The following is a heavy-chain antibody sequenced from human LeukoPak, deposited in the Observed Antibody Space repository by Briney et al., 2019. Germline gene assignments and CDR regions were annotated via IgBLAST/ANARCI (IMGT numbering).Heavy chain of an antibody. J-gene: IGHJ4*02. CDR2: IYSGGST. CDR3: ATFTPLRAFDF. D-gene: IGHD3-16*01. CDR1: EFTVSSNY. Sequence: GGSLRLSCAASEFTVSSNYMNWARQAPGKGLEWVSFIYSGGSTYYADSVRGRFTISRDSSKNTLYLQMNSLRAEDTAVYFCATFTPLRAFDFWGQGTLVTVSS. V-gene: IGHV3-66*01.